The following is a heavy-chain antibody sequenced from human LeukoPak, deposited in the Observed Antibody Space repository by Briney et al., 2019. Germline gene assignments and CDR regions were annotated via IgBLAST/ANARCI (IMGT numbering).Heavy chain of an antibody. Sequence: SETLSLTCTVSGYSISSGYYWSWIRQPPGKGLEWIGEINHSGSTNYNPSLKSRVTISVDTSKNQFSLKLSSVTAADTAVYYCARGLGVTGTADAFDIWGQGTMVTVSS. CDR3: ARGLGVTGTADAFDI. V-gene: IGHV4-38-2*02. D-gene: IGHD1/OR15-1a*01. CDR2: INHSGST. J-gene: IGHJ3*02. CDR1: GYSISSGYY.